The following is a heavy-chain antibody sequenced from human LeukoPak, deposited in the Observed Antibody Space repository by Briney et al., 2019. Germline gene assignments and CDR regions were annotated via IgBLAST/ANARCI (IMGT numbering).Heavy chain of an antibody. D-gene: IGHD2-15*01. V-gene: IGHV3-23*01. CDR1: GLTFSNYA. Sequence: TGGSLRLSCAASGLTFSNYAMTWVRQAPGKGLQWVSTITSGGDTYYADSVKGRFTISRDNSKNTLYLQMNSLRAEDTAVYHCAKYCSGGNCYSGLYWGQGTLVTVSS. J-gene: IGHJ4*02. CDR3: AKYCSGGNCYSGLY. CDR2: ITSGGDT.